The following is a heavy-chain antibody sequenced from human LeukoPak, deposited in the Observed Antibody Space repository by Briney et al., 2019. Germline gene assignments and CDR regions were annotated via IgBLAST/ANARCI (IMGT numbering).Heavy chain of an antibody. V-gene: IGHV3-21*01. CDR2: ISSSSSYI. J-gene: IGHJ4*02. D-gene: IGHD4-23*01. CDR1: GFTFSRYE. Sequence: PGGSLRLSCAASGFTFSRYEMNWVRQAPGKGLEWVSSISSSSSYIYYADSVKGRFTISRDNAKNSLYLQMNSLRAEDTAVYYCARDSTTVVTSFDYWGQGTLVTVSS. CDR3: ARDSTTVVTSFDY.